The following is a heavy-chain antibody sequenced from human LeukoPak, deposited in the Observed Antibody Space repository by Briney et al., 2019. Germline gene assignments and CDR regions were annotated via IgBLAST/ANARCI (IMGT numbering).Heavy chain of an antibody. CDR3: ARLHFYYYYMDV. J-gene: IGHJ6*03. CDR1: GGSFSGYY. V-gene: IGHV4-34*01. Sequence: SETLSLTCAVYGGSFSGYYWSWIRQAPGKGLEWIGEINHSGSTNYNPSLKSRVTISVDTSKNQFSLNLSSVTAADTAVYYCARLHFYYYYMDVWGKGTTVTVSS. CDR2: INHSGST.